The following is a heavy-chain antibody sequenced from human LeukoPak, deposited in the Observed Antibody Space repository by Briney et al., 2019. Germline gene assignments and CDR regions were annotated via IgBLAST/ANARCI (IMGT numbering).Heavy chain of an antibody. CDR3: ARDLVHHRLLATGYNWFDP. J-gene: IGHJ5*02. Sequence: ASVKVSCKASGYTFTSFGISWVRQAPGQGLEWMGWINTYNGNTKYAQKVQGRVTMTTDTSTSTAYMEVRSLRSDDTAVYYCARDLVHHRLLATGYNWFDPWGQGTLVTVSS. D-gene: IGHD3-9*01. V-gene: IGHV1-18*01. CDR1: GYTFTSFG. CDR2: INTYNGNT.